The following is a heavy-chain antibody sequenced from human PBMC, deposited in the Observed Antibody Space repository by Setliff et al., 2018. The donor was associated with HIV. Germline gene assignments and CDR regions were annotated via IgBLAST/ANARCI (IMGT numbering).Heavy chain of an antibody. J-gene: IGHJ4*02. V-gene: IGHV3-23*01. CDR2: ISLSADT. CDR3: AKTPLY. Sequence: PGGSLRLSCAASGITLSNYAMSWVRQAPGKGLEWVSGISLSADTYYADSVKGRFAISRDNSKNTLYLQMNSLRAEDTAVYYCAKTPLYWGQGTLVTVSS. CDR1: GITLSNYA.